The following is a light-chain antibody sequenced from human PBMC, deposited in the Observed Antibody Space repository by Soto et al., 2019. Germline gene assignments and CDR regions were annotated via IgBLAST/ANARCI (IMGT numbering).Light chain of an antibody. CDR2: DVS. V-gene: IGLV2-14*01. CDR3: SSFTSDSSHYV. Sequence: QSALTQPASVSGSPGQSITISCTGTSSDVGGYNYVSWYQQHPGKAPKLMIYDVSERPSGVSDRFSASKSGNTASLIISGLQAEDEADYYCSSFTSDSSHYVFGSGTKLTFL. CDR1: SSDVGGYNY. J-gene: IGLJ1*01.